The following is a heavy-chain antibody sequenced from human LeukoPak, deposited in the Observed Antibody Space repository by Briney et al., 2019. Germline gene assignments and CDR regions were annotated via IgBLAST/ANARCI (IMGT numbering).Heavy chain of an antibody. J-gene: IGHJ6*04. Sequence: ASVKVSCEASGYTFTNYAMNWVRQAPGQGLEWMGWINTNTGNPTYAQGFTGRFVFSLDTSVSTAYLQISSLKTEDTAVYYCARRSMVQHLDVWGKGTTVTVSS. CDR2: INTNTGNP. V-gene: IGHV7-4-1*02. CDR1: GYTFTNYA. D-gene: IGHD3-10*01. CDR3: ARRSMVQHLDV.